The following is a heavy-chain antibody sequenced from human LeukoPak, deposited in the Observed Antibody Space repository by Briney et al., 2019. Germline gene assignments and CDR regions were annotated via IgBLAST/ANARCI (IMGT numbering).Heavy chain of an antibody. CDR1: GGSLHRSV. Sequence: PSETLSLTCIVSGGSLHRSVWTWVRQPPGKGLQWIGRIYSSGTTDYSPALKSRLTISIDTSMNQFSLRLASVTAADTAVYYCGRRPAVDGPIDNWGQGILVAVSS. V-gene: IGHV4-59*01. D-gene: IGHD3/OR15-3a*01. CDR3: GRRPAVDGPIDN. CDR2: IYSSGTT. J-gene: IGHJ4*02.